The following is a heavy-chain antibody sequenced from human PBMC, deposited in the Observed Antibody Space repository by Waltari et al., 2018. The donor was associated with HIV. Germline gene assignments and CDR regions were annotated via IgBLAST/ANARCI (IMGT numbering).Heavy chain of an antibody. D-gene: IGHD1-20*01. V-gene: IGHV3-23*01. CDR2: ITGNGGKT. Sequence: EVQLLESGGGLVKPGGSLRLSCAASGFSFSAYGLDWVRQAPGKGLEWVASITGNGGKTYYTASVRGRFTISRDNSKSTLYLQMNSLRAEDTALYFCVKDRLRETVMTGFDSWGQGTLVTVSS. J-gene: IGHJ4*02. CDR3: VKDRLRETVMTGFDS. CDR1: GFSFSAYG.